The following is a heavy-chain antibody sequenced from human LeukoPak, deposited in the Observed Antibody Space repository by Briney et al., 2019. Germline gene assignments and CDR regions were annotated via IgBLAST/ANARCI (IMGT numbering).Heavy chain of an antibody. J-gene: IGHJ3*02. CDR2: ITSSGSSV. CDR1: GFTFSDYY. CDR3: ARALNDAFGI. V-gene: IGHV3-11*01. Sequence: GGSLRLSCAASGFTFSDYYMGWIRQAPGKGPEWISYITSSGSSVYYPDSVKGRFTISRDNAKNSLFLQINSLRAEDTAMFYCARALNDAFGIWGQGTMVTVSS.